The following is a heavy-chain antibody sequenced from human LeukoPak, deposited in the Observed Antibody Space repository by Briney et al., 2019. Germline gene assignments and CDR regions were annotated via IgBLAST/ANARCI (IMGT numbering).Heavy chain of an antibody. J-gene: IGHJ4*02. CDR1: GFTFSNAW. Sequence: GGSLRLSCAASGFTFSNAWMSWVRQAPGKGLEWVGRIKSKTDGGTTDYAAPMKGRFTISRDDSKNTLYLQMNSLKTEDTAVYYCTTTTWIQLWFDGYFDYWGQGTLVTVSS. CDR2: IKSKTDGGTT. V-gene: IGHV3-15*01. D-gene: IGHD5-18*01. CDR3: TTTTWIQLWFDGYFDY.